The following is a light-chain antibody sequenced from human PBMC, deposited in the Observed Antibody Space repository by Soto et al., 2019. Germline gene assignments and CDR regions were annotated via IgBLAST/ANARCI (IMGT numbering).Light chain of an antibody. V-gene: IGLV1-40*01. CDR2: GNS. Sequence: QSVLTQPPSVSGAPGQRVTISCTGSSSNIGAGYDVHWYQQLPGTAPKLLIYGNSNRPSGVSNRFSGSKSGITASLTISGLQAEDEAHYYCSSHAGSGTLVFGGGTKVTVL. J-gene: IGLJ3*02. CDR1: SSNIGAGYD. CDR3: SSHAGSGTLV.